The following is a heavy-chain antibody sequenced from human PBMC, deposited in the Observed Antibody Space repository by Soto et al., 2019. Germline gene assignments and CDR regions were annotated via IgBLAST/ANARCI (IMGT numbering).Heavy chain of an antibody. CDR1: GGSISSSSYY. CDR2: IYYSGST. V-gene: IGHV4-39*01. D-gene: IGHD3-3*01. J-gene: IGHJ3*02. Sequence: LSLTCTVSGGSISSSSYYWGWIRQPPGKGLEWIGSIYYSGSTYYNPSLRSRVTISVDTSKNQFSLKLSSVTAADTAVYYCARLALGPYAFDIWGQGTMVTVSS. CDR3: ARLALGPYAFDI.